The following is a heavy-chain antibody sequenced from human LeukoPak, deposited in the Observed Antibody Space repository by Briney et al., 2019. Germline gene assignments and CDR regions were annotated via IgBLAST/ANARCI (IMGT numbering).Heavy chain of an antibody. CDR3: PVDH. CDR1: GYTFTSYD. CDR2: IKPRGGDT. J-gene: IGHJ4*02. V-gene: IGHV1-46*01. Sequence: GASVKVSCKASGYTFTSYDINWVRQAPGQGLEWMGMIKPRGGDTTYAQKFQGRVTMTRDTSTNTVDMEVYSLRSEDTAVPVGPVDHWGPGTLVTVSS.